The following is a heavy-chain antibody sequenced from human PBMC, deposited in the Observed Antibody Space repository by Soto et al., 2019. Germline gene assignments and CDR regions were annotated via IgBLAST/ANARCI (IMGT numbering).Heavy chain of an antibody. CDR3: ARHPGGRGYYYGMDV. V-gene: IGHV1-69*05. J-gene: IGHJ6*02. CDR2: IIPIFGTA. CDR1: GGTFSSYA. Sequence: QVQLVQSGAEVKKPGSSVKVSCKASGGTFSSYAISWVRQAPGQGLEWMGGIIPIFGTANYAQKFQGRVTXHXXXSXCTASMELSSLRSEDTAVYYCARHPGGRGYYYGMDVWGQGTTVTVSS. D-gene: IGHD2-15*01.